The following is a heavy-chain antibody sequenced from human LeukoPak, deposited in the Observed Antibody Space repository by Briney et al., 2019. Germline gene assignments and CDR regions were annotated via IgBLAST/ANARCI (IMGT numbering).Heavy chain of an antibody. J-gene: IGHJ4*02. CDR1: GFTFSSYA. Sequence: LRLSCAASGFTFSSYAMSWVRQPPGRGLERICYIQYSGSTYYNPSLKSRLTISFDTSKHQFSLTLSSVTAADTAVYYCARYYCSTTYCPGIDYWGQGTLVTVSS. V-gene: IGHV4-30-4*08. CDR2: IQYSGST. CDR3: ARYYCSTTYCPGIDY. D-gene: IGHD2-2*01.